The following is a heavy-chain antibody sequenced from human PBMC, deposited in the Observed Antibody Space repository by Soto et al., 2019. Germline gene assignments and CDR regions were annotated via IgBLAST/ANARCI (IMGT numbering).Heavy chain of an antibody. Sequence: GGSLSLSCAASGFTFSSYAMSWVRQAPGKGLEWVSAISGSGGSTYYADSVKGRFTISRDNSKNTLYLQMNSLRAEDTAVYYCAKAGLEQQLVPGHYYYYGMDVWGQGTTVTVSS. CDR1: GFTFSSYA. CDR3: AKAGLEQQLVPGHYYYYGMDV. CDR2: ISGSGGST. D-gene: IGHD6-13*01. J-gene: IGHJ6*02. V-gene: IGHV3-23*01.